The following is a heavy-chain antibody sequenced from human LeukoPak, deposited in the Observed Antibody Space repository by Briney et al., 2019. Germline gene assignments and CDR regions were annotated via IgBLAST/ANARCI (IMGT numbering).Heavy chain of an antibody. CDR2: IYYSGST. CDR3: ARRSEAYDSSGYYYYFDY. J-gene: IGHJ4*02. CDR1: GGSISSYY. Sequence: KPSETLSLTCTVSGGSISSYYWSWIRQPPGKGLEWIGYIYYSGSTNYNPSLKSRVTISVDTSKNQFSLKLSSVTAADTAVYYCARRSEAYDSSGYYYYFDYWGQGTLVTVSS. V-gene: IGHV4-59*08. D-gene: IGHD3-22*01.